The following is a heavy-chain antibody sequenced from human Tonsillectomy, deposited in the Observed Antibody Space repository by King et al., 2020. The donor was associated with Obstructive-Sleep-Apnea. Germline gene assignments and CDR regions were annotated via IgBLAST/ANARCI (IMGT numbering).Heavy chain of an antibody. V-gene: IGHV1-46*01. CDR1: GYTFTSYY. CDR2: INPSGGST. Sequence: VQLVESGAEVKKPGASVKVSCKASGYTFTSYYMHWVRQAPGQGLEWMGIINPSGGSTSYAQKFQGRVTMTRDTSTSTVYMELSSLRSEDTAGYYCARAPEDTVTTLYYYYGMDVWGQGTTVPVSS. J-gene: IGHJ6*02. D-gene: IGHD4-17*01. CDR3: ARAPEDTVTTLYYYYGMDV.